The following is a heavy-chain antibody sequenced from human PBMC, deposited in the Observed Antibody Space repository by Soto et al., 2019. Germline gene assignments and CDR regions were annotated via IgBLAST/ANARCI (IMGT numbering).Heavy chain of an antibody. J-gene: IGHJ4*02. CDR1: GGSISSSSYY. D-gene: IGHD3-9*01. CDR2: IYYSGST. Sequence: SETLSLTCTVSGGSISSSSYYWGWIRQPPGKGLEWIGSIYYSGSTYYNPSLKSRVTISVDTSKNQFSLKLSSVTAADTAVYYCARSSVRYFDWLLYGDFDYWGQGTLVTVSS. V-gene: IGHV4-39*01. CDR3: ARSSVRYFDWLLYGDFDY.